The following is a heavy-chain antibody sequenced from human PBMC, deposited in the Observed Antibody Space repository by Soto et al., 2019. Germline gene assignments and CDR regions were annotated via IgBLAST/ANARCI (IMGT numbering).Heavy chain of an antibody. CDR2: ITDNGGST. CDR1: GFTFSRDG. V-gene: IGHV3-23*01. Sequence: GGSLRLSCAASGFTFSRDGMSWVRQAPGKGLEWVSLITDNGGSTYYADSVKGRFTISRGNTKNTLFLQMNSLRAEDTAVYYCAKERATTTAFDYWGQGALVTSPQ. D-gene: IGHD4-17*01. J-gene: IGHJ4*02. CDR3: AKERATTTAFDY.